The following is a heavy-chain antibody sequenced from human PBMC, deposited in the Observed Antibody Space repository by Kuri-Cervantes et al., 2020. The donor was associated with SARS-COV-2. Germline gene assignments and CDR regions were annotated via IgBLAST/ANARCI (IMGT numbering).Heavy chain of an antibody. Sequence: SQTLSLTCAVYGGSFSGYYWGWVRQPPGKGLEWIGSIFYGGTTYYNPSLESRVTVSEDTSKNQLYLKLNSVTAPDTAVYYCARRDCSGLNCYAYYFDYWGQGTLVTVSS. CDR3: ARRDCSGLNCYAYYFDY. J-gene: IGHJ4*02. V-gene: IGHV4-34*12. D-gene: IGHD2-15*01. CDR1: GGSFSGYY. CDR2: IFYGGTT.